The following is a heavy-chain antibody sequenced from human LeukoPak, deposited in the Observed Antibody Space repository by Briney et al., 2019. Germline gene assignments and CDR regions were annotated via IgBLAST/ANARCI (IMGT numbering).Heavy chain of an antibody. CDR3: ARDTGYVWGSYRYTPGAFDI. CDR2: IYYSGST. Sequence: SETLSLTCTVSGGSISSGGYYWSWIRQHLGTGLEWIGYIYYSGSTYYNPSLKSRVTISVDTSKNQFSLELSSVTAADTAVYYCARDTGYVWGSYRYTPGAFDIWGQGTTVTVSS. D-gene: IGHD3-16*02. V-gene: IGHV4-31*03. J-gene: IGHJ3*02. CDR1: GGSISSGGYY.